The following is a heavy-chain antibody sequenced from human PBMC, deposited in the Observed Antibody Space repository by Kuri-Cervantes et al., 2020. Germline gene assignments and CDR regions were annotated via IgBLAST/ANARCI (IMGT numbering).Heavy chain of an antibody. CDR1: GLTFSGYG. CDR3: ARRSDSSSSTFFSFNY. V-gene: IGHV3-33*08. Sequence: GESLKISCAASGLTFSGYGIHWVRQAPGKGLEWVAVIWHDGSTKYYVDSVRGRFIISRDISKDTVYLQMHSLRVEDTAVYYCARRSDSSSSTFFSFNYWGQGTLVTVSS. CDR2: IWHDGSTK. J-gene: IGHJ4*02. D-gene: IGHD6-13*01.